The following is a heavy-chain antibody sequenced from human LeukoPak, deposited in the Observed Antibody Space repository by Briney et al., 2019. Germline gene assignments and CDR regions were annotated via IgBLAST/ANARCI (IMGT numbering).Heavy chain of an antibody. Sequence: GGSLRLSCAASGFTFSSYGMHWVRQAPGKGLEWVAFIRYDGSNKYYADSVKGRFAISRDNSKNTLYLQMNSLRAEDTAVYYCAKDLKGRWLQHRPLPDYWGQGTLVTVSS. D-gene: IGHD5-24*01. CDR1: GFTFSSYG. V-gene: IGHV3-30*02. CDR2: IRYDGSNK. CDR3: AKDLKGRWLQHRPLPDY. J-gene: IGHJ4*02.